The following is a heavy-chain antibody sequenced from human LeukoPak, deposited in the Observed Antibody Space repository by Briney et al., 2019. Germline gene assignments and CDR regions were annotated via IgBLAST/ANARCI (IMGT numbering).Heavy chain of an antibody. Sequence: GGSLRLTCAATGFTFSSYAMTWVRQAPGKGLEWVSAIGGSTYYADSVKGRFTISRDNSEDTLYLQMNSLRAEDTAVYYCAKQYSGGWYYFDYWGQGTLVTVSS. V-gene: IGHV3-23*01. J-gene: IGHJ4*02. D-gene: IGHD6-19*01. CDR3: AKQYSGGWYYFDY. CDR1: GFTFSSYA. CDR2: IGGST.